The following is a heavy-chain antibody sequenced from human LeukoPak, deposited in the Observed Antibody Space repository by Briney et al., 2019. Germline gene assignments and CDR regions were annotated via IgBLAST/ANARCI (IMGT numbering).Heavy chain of an antibody. J-gene: IGHJ5*02. CDR2: IYHSGST. CDR1: GGSISSSNW. V-gene: IGHV4-4*02. D-gene: IGHD1-26*01. CDR3: ARLFSGSYNWFDP. Sequence: SEILSLTCAVSGGSISSSNWWSWVRQPPGKGLEWIGEIYHSGSTNYNPSLKSRVTISVDKSKNQFSLKLSSVTAADTAVYYCARLFSGSYNWFDPWGQGTLVTVSS.